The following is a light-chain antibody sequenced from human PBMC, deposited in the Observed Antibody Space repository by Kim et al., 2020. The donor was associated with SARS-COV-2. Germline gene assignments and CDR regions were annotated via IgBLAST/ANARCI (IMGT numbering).Light chain of an antibody. Sequence: SSELTQDPALSVALGQTVRITCQGDNLRNFYPSWYQQKPGQAPVLVIFGENKRPSGFPDRFSGSSSGDTASLTITGAQGEDEGDYYCNSRDSSGFHLVFG. CDR1: NLRNFY. CDR3: NSRDSSGFHLV. J-gene: IGLJ3*02. V-gene: IGLV3-19*01. CDR2: GEN.